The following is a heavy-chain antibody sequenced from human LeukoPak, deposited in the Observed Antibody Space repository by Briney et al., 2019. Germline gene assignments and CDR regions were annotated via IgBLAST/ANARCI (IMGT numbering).Heavy chain of an antibody. V-gene: IGHV3-53*01. CDR1: GFIVSSNY. J-gene: IGHJ3*01. D-gene: IGHD2-2*01. CDR2: IYSNGST. CDR3: ARDFCSSDACPFRDDAFDL. Sequence: GGSLRLSCAASGFIVSSNYMNWVRQAPGKGLEWVSIIYSNGSTFYADSVKGRFTVSRDTSKNILSLQMNSLRAEDTAKYYCARDFCSSDACPFRDDAFDLWGQGTMVTVSS.